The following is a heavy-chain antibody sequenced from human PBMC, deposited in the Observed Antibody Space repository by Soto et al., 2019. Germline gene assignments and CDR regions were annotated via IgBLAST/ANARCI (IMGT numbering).Heavy chain of an antibody. CDR1: GYTFRDYY. CDR2: IDTSSTKI. D-gene: IGHD3-3*01. J-gene: IGHJ4*02. CDR3: ASHYDLWSGYLSPVYY. V-gene: IGHV3-11*04. Sequence: QVQLVESGGDLVKPGGSLRLSCAASGYTFRDYYLSWIRQAPGKGLEWISYIDTSSTKIYYADSVKGRFTISRDNGKNSLFLEMNSMRVEDTAVYFCASHYDLWSGYLSPVYYWGQGTLVTVSS.